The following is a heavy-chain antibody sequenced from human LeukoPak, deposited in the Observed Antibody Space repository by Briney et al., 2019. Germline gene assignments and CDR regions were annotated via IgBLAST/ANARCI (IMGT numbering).Heavy chain of an antibody. CDR3: ARGRGAGSGSYIY. J-gene: IGHJ4*02. Sequence: PSETLSLTCAVYGGSFSGYYWSWIRQPPGKGLEWIAEINHSGSTNYYPTLKSRVTISVDTSKNQFSMKLSSVTAADTAVYYCARGRGAGSGSYIYWGQGPLVPVSS. CDR1: GGSFSGYY. CDR2: INHSGST. V-gene: IGHV4-34*01. D-gene: IGHD1-26*01.